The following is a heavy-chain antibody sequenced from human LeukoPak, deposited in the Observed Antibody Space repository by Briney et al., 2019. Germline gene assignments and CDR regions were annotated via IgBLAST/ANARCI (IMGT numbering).Heavy chain of an antibody. CDR1: GFTFSNYS. Sequence: PGGSLRLSCAASGFTFSNYSMNWVRQAPGKGLEWVSSISSSSRYIYYADSVKGRFTISRDNAKNSLYLQMNSLRAEDTAVYYCARKRWFGEFVFDYWGQGTLVTVSS. CDR2: ISSSSRYI. V-gene: IGHV3-21*01. D-gene: IGHD3-10*01. CDR3: ARKRWFGEFVFDY. J-gene: IGHJ4*02.